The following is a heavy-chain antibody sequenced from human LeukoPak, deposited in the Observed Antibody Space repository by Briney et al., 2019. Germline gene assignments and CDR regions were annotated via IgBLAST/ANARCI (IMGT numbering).Heavy chain of an antibody. J-gene: IGHJ4*02. Sequence: SETLSLTCTASGGSISSYYWSWIRQPPGKGLEWIGYIYYSGSTNYNPSLKSRVTISVDTSKNQFSLKLSSVTAADTAVYYCARHLVTTFDYWGQGTLVTVSS. V-gene: IGHV4-59*08. CDR2: IYYSGST. D-gene: IGHD4-17*01. CDR1: GGSISSYY. CDR3: ARHLVTTFDY.